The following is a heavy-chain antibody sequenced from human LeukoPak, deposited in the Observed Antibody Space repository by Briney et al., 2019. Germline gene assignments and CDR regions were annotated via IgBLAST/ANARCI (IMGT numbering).Heavy chain of an antibody. V-gene: IGHV5-51*01. CDR3: ARLGSTMVRGVITPIGYYYYGMDV. CDR2: IYPDDSDT. CDR1: GYSFTSYW. J-gene: IGHJ6*04. Sequence: GESLKISGKGSGYSFTSYWIGWVRQMPGKGLEWMGIIYPDDSDTRYSTSFQGQVTISADKSISTAYLQWSSLKASDTAMYYCARLGSTMVRGVITPIGYYYYGMDVWGKGTTVTVSS. D-gene: IGHD3-10*01.